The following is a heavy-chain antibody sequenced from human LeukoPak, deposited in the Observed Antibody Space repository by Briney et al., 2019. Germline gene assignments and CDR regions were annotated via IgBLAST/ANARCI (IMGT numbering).Heavy chain of an antibody. CDR1: GYTFINYD. D-gene: IGHD3-10*01. Sequence: GASVNVSCKASGYTFINYDIIWVRQATGQGLEWMGWMNPNNGNTGYAQKFQDRVTITKDTSISTVYMELSSLRSEDTAVYYCARGYASGIYYFDPWGQGTLVTVSS. J-gene: IGHJ5*02. CDR2: MNPNNGNT. CDR3: ARGYASGIYYFDP. V-gene: IGHV1-8*03.